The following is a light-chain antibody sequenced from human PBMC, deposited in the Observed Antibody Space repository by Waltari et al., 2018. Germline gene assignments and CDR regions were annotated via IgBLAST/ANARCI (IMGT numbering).Light chain of an antibody. Sequence: QSVLTQPPSASGTPGQRVTISCSGSSSNIGSNSVCWYQQLPGTAPKLLIYRNNQRPSGVPDRFSGSKSGTSASLAISGLRSEDEADYYCAAWDDSLRGVFGGGTKLTVL. CDR3: AAWDDSLRGV. CDR1: SSNIGSNS. CDR2: RNN. J-gene: IGLJ2*01. V-gene: IGLV1-47*01.